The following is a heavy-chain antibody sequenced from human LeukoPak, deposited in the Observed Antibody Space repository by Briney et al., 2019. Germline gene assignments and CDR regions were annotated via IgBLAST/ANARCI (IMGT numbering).Heavy chain of an antibody. D-gene: IGHD6-13*01. Sequence: SGGSLRLSCAASGFTFSSYAMHWVRQAPGKGLEWVAVISYDGSNKYYADSVKGRFTISRDNSKNTLYLQMNSLRAEDTAVYYCARGPVAAAAPPGKLDYWGQGTLVTVSS. V-gene: IGHV3-30-3*01. CDR1: GFTFSSYA. CDR3: ARGPVAAAAPPGKLDY. CDR2: ISYDGSNK. J-gene: IGHJ4*02.